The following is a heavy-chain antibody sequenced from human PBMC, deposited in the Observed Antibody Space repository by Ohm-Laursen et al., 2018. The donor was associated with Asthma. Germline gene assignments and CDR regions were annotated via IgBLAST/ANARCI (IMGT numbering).Heavy chain of an antibody. V-gene: IGHV4-59*01. Sequence: TLSLTCIVSGGSISSYYWSWIRQPPGKGLEWIGYIYYSGSTNYNPSLKSRVTISVDTSKNQFSLKLSSVTAADTAVYYCARGFGYCSSTSCYGGGMDVWGQGTTVTVSS. CDR2: IYYSGST. J-gene: IGHJ6*02. D-gene: IGHD2-2*01. CDR1: GGSISSYY. CDR3: ARGFGYCSSTSCYGGGMDV.